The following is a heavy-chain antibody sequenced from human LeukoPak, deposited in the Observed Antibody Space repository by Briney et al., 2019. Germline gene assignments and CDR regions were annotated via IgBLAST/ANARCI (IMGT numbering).Heavy chain of an antibody. CDR1: GFTFSSYA. Sequence: GRSLRLSCAASGFTFSSYAMHWVRQAPGKGLEWVAVISYDGSNKSYADSLQGRFTISRDKSQNTLYLQMNGLRAEDTAVYYYARDLTLLWFGGDYYGMDVWGQGTTVTVSS. D-gene: IGHD3-10*01. J-gene: IGHJ6*02. CDR2: ISYDGSNK. CDR3: ARDLTLLWFGGDYYGMDV. V-gene: IGHV3-30*04.